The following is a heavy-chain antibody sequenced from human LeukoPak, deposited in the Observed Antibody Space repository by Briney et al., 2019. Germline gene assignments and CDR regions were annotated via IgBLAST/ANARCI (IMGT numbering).Heavy chain of an antibody. Sequence: ASVKVSCKASGYTFTSYDINWVRQATGQGLEWMGWMNPNSGNTGYAQKFQGRATMTRNTSISTAYMELSSLRSEDTAVYYCARISGMVRGEDFDYWGQGTLVTVSS. CDR3: ARISGMVRGEDFDY. J-gene: IGHJ4*02. CDR2: MNPNSGNT. CDR1: GYTFTSYD. D-gene: IGHD3-10*01. V-gene: IGHV1-8*01.